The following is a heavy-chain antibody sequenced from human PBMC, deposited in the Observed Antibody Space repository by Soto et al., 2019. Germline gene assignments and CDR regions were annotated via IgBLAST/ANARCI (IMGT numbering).Heavy chain of an antibody. J-gene: IGHJ5*02. V-gene: IGHV4-34*01. CDR3: ASFSSSWYGGP. CDR1: GGSFSGYY. D-gene: IGHD6-13*01. Sequence: SETLCLTCAVYGGSFSGYYWSWIRQPPGKGLEWIGEINHSGSTNYNPSLKSRVTISVDTSKNQFSLKLSSVTAADTAVYYCASFSSSWYGGPWGQGTLVTVSS. CDR2: INHSGST.